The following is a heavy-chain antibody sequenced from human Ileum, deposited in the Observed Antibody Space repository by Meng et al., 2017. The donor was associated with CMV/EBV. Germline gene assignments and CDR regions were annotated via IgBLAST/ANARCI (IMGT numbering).Heavy chain of an antibody. D-gene: IGHD3-9*01. CDR1: GFTFSSYG. CDR3: AKDRRNRRGYYDILTGYYAADGMDV. V-gene: IGHV3-33*06. Sequence: GGSLRLSCAASGFTFSSYGMHWVRQAPGKGLEWVAVIWYDGSNKYYADSVKGRFTISRDNSKNTLYLQMNSLRAEDTAVYYCAKDRRNRRGYYDILTGYYAADGMDVWGQGTTVTVSS. J-gene: IGHJ6*02. CDR2: IWYDGSNK.